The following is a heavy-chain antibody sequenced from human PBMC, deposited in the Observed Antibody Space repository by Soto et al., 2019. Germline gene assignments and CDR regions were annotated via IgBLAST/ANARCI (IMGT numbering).Heavy chain of an antibody. CDR1: GGSISSNLYY. CDR2: VYHTGNT. D-gene: IGHD3-3*01. Sequence: QVRLQESGPGLVKPSETLSLACSVSGGSISSNLYYWGWVRQPPGQGLEWLGAVYHTGNTWYNPSLTSRVTITVATAKIQFSLNLKLVSPSDTAIYYCARQPGAFGYYFDSWGPGLLVTISS. J-gene: IGHJ4*02. V-gene: IGHV4-39*01. CDR3: ARQPGAFGYYFDS.